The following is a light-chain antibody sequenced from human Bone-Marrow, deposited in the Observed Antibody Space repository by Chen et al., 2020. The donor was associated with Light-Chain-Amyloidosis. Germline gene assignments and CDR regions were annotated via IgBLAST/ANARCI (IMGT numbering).Light chain of an antibody. Sequence: VLTQSPAILSVAPGARATLSCRASQIVGSNLAWYQQRPGQAPRLLIYGASTRATGIPARFSGGGSGTEFTLTISSLQSEDFAVYYCQQYDYWPPLTFGAGTKVEMK. CDR2: GAS. V-gene: IGKV3-15*01. J-gene: IGKJ4*01. CDR1: QIVGSN. CDR3: QQYDYWPPLT.